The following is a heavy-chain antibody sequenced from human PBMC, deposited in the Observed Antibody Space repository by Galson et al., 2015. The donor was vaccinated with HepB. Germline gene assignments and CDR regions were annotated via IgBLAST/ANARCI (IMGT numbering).Heavy chain of an antibody. CDR1: GFTFSGHG. J-gene: IGHJ3*02. V-gene: IGHV3-33*05. Sequence: SLRLSCAASGFTFSGHGMHWVRQAPGKGLEWVALIASDGSNKFYAASVRGRFIVSRDNSKKTLSLQMNSLRIDDTALYFCAKWAGNDQDGSYEIWGQGTMVTVSS. D-gene: IGHD3-10*01. CDR3: AKWAGNDQDGSYEI. CDR2: IASDGSNK.